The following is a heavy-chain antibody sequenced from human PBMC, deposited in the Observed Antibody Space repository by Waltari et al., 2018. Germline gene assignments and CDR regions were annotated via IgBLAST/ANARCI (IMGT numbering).Heavy chain of an antibody. J-gene: IGHJ5*02. CDR2: INTNTGNP. Sequence: NWVRQAPGQGLEWMGCINTNTGNPTYAQGFRRRFVFSLDTSVSTAYLQISSLKAEDTAVYYCARDGYCSGGTCGWFDPWGQGTLVTVSS. CDR3: ARDGYCSGGTCGWFDP. D-gene: IGHD2-15*01. V-gene: IGHV7-4-1*02.